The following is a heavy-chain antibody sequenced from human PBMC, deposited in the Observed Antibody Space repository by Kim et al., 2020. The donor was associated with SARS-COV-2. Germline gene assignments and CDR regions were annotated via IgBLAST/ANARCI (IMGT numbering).Heavy chain of an antibody. Sequence: DSVKGRFTISRDNAKNSLYLQMNGLRAEDTAVYYCARVTMIVVTEGWFDPWGQGTLVTVSS. V-gene: IGHV3-11*05. J-gene: IGHJ5*02. D-gene: IGHD3-22*01. CDR3: ARVTMIVVTEGWFDP.